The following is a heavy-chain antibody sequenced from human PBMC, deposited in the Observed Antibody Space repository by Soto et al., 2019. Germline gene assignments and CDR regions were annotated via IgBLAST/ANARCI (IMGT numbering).Heavy chain of an antibody. J-gene: IGHJ4*02. CDR2: IIPILGIA. D-gene: IGHD3-9*01. V-gene: IGHV1-69*02. CDR3: AISGRNSGTGYYSY. Sequence: SVKVSCKASGGTFSSYTISWVRQAPGQGLEWMGRIIPILGIANYAQKFQGRVTITADKSTSTAYMELSSLRSEDTAVYYCAISGRNSGTGYYSYWGQGTLVTVSS. CDR1: GGTFSSYT.